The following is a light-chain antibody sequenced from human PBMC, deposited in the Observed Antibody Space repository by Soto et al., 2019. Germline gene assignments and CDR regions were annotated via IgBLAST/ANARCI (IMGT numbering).Light chain of an antibody. V-gene: IGKV1-12*01. CDR1: QVISSW. CDR3: QQASSFPLT. Sequence: IQMTQSPSSVSAAVGDRVTITCRASQVISSWLAWYQQRPGTAPKLLIYGATTLRSGVPSRFSGSESGTLFTHTITSLQPEDSATYYCQQASSFPLTFGGGTKVEIQ. J-gene: IGKJ4*01. CDR2: GAT.